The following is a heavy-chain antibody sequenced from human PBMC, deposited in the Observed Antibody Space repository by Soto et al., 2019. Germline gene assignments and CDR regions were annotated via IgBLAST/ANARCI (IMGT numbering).Heavy chain of an antibody. CDR1: GYTFTNYW. CDR2: IYPGDSDT. J-gene: IGHJ6*02. Sequence: GESLKISCKGSGYTFTNYWIGWVRRMPGKGLEWMGIIYPGDSDTKYNPSFQGQVTISADKSITTTYLQWSSLKASDTAIYYCAASIFYYGMDVWGQGTTVTVSS. V-gene: IGHV5-51*01. CDR3: AASIFYYGMDV.